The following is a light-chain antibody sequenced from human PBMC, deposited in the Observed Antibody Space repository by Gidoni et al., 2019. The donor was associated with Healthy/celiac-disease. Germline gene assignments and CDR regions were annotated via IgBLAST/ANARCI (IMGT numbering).Light chain of an antibody. J-gene: IGKJ4*01. Sequence: DIQLTQSPSFLSASVGDRVTLTCRASQGISSYLAWYQQKPGKAPKLLIYAASALQSGVPSRFSGSGSGTEFTLTISSLQPEDVATYYCQQLNIYPLTFXGXTKVEIK. CDR3: QQLNIYPLT. CDR1: QGISSY. CDR2: AAS. V-gene: IGKV1-9*01.